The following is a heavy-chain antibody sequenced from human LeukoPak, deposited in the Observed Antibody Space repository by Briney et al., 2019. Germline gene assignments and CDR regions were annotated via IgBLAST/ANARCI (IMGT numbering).Heavy chain of an antibody. CDR3: AGGYCSDTSCYNAFDI. CDR1: GFTFNDYW. CDR2: INHSGST. D-gene: IGHD2-2*02. J-gene: IGHJ3*02. V-gene: IGHV4-34*01. Sequence: RAGGSLRLSCAASGFTFNDYWMTWVRQPPGKRLEWIGEINHSGSTNYNPSLKSRVTISVDTSKNQFSLNLSSVTAADTAVYYCAGGYCSDTSCYNAFDIWDQGAMVTVSS.